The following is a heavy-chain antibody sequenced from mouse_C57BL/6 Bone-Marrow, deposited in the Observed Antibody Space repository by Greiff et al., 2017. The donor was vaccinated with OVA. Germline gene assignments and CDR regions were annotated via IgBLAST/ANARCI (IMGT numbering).Heavy chain of an antibody. D-gene: IGHD3-3*01. CDR1: GFTFSSYT. CDR2: ISGGGGNT. Sequence: DVQLVESGGGLVKPGGSLKLSCAASGFTFSSYTMSWVRQTPEKRLEWVATISGGGGNTYYPDSVKGRFTISRDNAKNTLYLQMSSLRSEDTALYYCARHREPDYYAMDYWGQGTSVTVSS. CDR3: ARHREPDYYAMDY. J-gene: IGHJ4*01. V-gene: IGHV5-9*01.